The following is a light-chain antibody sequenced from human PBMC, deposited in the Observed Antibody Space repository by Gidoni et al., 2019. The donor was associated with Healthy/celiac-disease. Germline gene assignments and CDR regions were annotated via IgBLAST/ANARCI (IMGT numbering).Light chain of an antibody. J-gene: IGKJ2*01. V-gene: IGKV3-15*01. CDR2: GAY. CDR3: QQYNNWPPTYT. Sequence: ILMTQSPATLSVSPGERATLSCRARQCVSSNLAWFQQQPSQAPRLLIYGAYTRATGIPARFSGSRSGTEFTLTISSMQSEDFAVYYCQQYNNWPPTYTFGQGTKLEIK. CDR1: QCVSSN.